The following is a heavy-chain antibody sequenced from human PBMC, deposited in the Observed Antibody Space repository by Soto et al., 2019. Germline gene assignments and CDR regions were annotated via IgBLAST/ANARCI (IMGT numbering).Heavy chain of an antibody. CDR2: INDSGST. CDR1: GGSFSGYY. Sequence: QVQLQQWGAGLLKPSETLSLTCAVDGGSFSGYYWSWIRQTPGKGLEWRGDINDSGSTNNKPSLKSRGTILEDTPKNQCALKRSSGTAADTAVYYWARGLLPWVGEVSRRGGYYYYMDVWGKGTMVTVSS. J-gene: IGHJ6*03. CDR3: ARGLLPWVGEVSRRGGYYYYMDV. V-gene: IGHV4-34*04. D-gene: IGHD3-10*01.